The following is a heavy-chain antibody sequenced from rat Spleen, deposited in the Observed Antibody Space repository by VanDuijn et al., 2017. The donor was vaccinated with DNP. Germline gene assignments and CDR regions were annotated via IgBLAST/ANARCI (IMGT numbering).Heavy chain of an antibody. CDR3: TNDWELYY. J-gene: IGHJ2*01. V-gene: IGHV5-31*01. D-gene: IGHD5-1*01. CDR2: ITNTGDGS. Sequence: EVQLVESGGGLVQPGRSLKLSCVASGFIFSNYWMTWIRQAPGKGLEWVASITNTGDGSYYSDSVKGRFSISRDNTKSTLYLQVNSLRSEDTATYYCTNDWELYYWGQGVMVTVSS. CDR1: GFIFSNYW.